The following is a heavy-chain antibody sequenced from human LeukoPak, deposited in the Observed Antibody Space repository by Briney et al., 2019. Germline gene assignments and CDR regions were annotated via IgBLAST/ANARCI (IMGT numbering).Heavy chain of an antibody. Sequence: GASVKVSCKASGGTFSSYAISWVRQAPGQGLEWMGGIIPIFGTANYAQKFQGRVTITADESTSTAYMELSSLRSEDTAVYYCARDRCSSGWDREYYFDYWGQGTLVTVSS. CDR2: IIPIFGTA. V-gene: IGHV1-69*13. CDR1: GGTFSSYA. CDR3: ARDRCSSGWDREYYFDY. D-gene: IGHD6-19*01. J-gene: IGHJ4*02.